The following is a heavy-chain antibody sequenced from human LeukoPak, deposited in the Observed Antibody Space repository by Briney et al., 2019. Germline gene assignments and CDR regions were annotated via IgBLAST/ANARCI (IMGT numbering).Heavy chain of an antibody. V-gene: IGHV3-48*03. CDR3: AKETTVTTKAPFDY. CDR1: GFTFSSYA. D-gene: IGHD4-17*01. Sequence: PGGSLRLSCAASGFTFSSYALNWVRQAPGKGLEWVSYISSSGSTIYYADSVKGRFTISRDNSKNTLYLQMNSPRAEDTAVYYCAKETTVTTKAPFDYWGQGTLVTVSS. CDR2: ISSSGSTI. J-gene: IGHJ4*02.